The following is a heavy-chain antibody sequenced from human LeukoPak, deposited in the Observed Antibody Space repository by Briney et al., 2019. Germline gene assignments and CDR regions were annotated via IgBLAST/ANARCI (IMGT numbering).Heavy chain of an antibody. D-gene: IGHD3-22*01. J-gene: IGHJ4*02. CDR2: ISGNGHQT. CDR3: AKDANYYDSSGYFIPFDY. CDR1: GFTFSRFA. Sequence: PRGSRRLSCSASGFTFSRFAMTWVRQVPGRGLEWVSTISGNGHQTYYADSVKGRFSVSRDNSKNILYLQMDSLRADDSALYYCAKDANYYDSSGYFIPFDYWGQGTLVTVSS. V-gene: IGHV3-23*01.